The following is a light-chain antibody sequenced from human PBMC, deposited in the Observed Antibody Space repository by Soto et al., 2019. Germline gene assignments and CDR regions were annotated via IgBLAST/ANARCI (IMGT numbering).Light chain of an antibody. CDR3: QQYGSSLWT. CDR1: QSVSSSY. Sequence: EIVLTQSPGTLSLSNGDRATLSLRASQSVSSSYLAWYQQKPGQAPRLLIYGASSRATGIPDRFSGSGAGTDFTLTISRLEPEDFAVDYCQQYGSSLWTFGQGTKVDIK. CDR2: GAS. J-gene: IGKJ1*01. V-gene: IGKV3-20*01.